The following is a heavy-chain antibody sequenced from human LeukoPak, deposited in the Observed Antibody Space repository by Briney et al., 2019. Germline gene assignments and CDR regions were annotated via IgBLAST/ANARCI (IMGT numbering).Heavy chain of an antibody. J-gene: IGHJ5*02. CDR3: ARDHPSYWFDP. Sequence: ASVKVSCTASGYTFTSYYMHWVRQAPGQGLEWMGIINPSGGSTSYAQKFQGRVTMTRDTSTSTVYMELSSLRSEDTAVYYCARDHPSYWFDPWGQGTLVTVSS. CDR1: GYTFTSYY. V-gene: IGHV1-46*01. CDR2: INPSGGST.